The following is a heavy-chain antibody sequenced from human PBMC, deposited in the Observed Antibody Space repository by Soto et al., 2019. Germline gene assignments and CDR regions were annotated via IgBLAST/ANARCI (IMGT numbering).Heavy chain of an antibody. Sequence: GGSLRLSCAASGFTFSSFAMSWVRQAPGKGLDWVSAISGSGGSTYSADSVKGRFTISRDNSKNTLYLQMNSLRAEDTAVYYCAKDFAVVVAATAGEFDPWGQGTLVTVSS. CDR3: AKDFAVVVAATAGEFDP. CDR2: ISGSGGST. CDR1: GFTFSSFA. V-gene: IGHV3-23*01. D-gene: IGHD2-15*01. J-gene: IGHJ5*02.